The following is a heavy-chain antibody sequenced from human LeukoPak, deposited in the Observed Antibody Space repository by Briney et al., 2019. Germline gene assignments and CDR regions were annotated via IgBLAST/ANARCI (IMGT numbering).Heavy chain of an antibody. J-gene: IGHJ3*02. CDR2: IIPIFGTA. D-gene: IGHD3-22*01. CDR3: ARDGSSGLFAIDI. Sequence: ASVKVSCKASGGTFSSYAISWVRQAPGQGLEWMGGIIPIFGTANYAQKFQGRVTITADESTSTAYMELRSLRSEDTAVYYCARDGSSGLFAIDIWGQGTTVTVSS. CDR1: GGTFSSYA. V-gene: IGHV1-69*01.